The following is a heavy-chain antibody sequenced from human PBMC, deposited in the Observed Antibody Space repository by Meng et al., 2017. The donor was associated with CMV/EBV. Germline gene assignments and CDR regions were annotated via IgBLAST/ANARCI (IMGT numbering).Heavy chain of an antibody. D-gene: IGHD6-19*01. J-gene: IGHJ4*02. CDR1: GFTFVYYG. V-gene: IGHV3-20*01. CDR2: INCTGGST. Sequence: SSGFTFVYYGLSSVRPAPGKGLGSVSGINCTGGSTASAASVQGRFTISRDNAKNSLYLQMNSLRAEDTALYHCARGRAAAVALFDYWGQGTLVTVSS. CDR3: ARGRAAAVALFDY.